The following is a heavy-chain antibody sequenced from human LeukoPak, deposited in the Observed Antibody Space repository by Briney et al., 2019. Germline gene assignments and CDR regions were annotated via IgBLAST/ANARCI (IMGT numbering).Heavy chain of an antibody. V-gene: IGHV3-21*01. CDR3: ARDAPYYYGSGSYYKVSWVY. J-gene: IGHJ4*02. CDR2: ISSSSSYI. Sequence: GGSLRLSCAASGFTFSSYSMNWVRQAPGKGLEWVSSISSSSSYIYYADSVKGRFTISRDNAKNSLYLQMNSLRVEDTAVYYCARDAPYYYGSGSYYKVSWVYWGQGTLVTVSS. CDR1: GFTFSSYS. D-gene: IGHD3-10*01.